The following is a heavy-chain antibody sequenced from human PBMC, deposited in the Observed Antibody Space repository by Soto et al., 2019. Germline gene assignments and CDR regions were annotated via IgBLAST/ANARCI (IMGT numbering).Heavy chain of an antibody. CDR1: GFTFSSYS. J-gene: IGHJ4*02. D-gene: IGHD6-19*01. CDR2: ISSSSSYI. V-gene: IGHV3-21*01. CDR3: GVDSSRWEDGFGY. Sequence: GGSLRLSCAASGFTFSSYSMNWVRQAPGKGLEWVSSISSSSSYIYYADSVKGRFTISRDNAKNSLYLQMNSLRAEDTAVYYCGVDSSRWEDGFGYWGQGTLVTVSS.